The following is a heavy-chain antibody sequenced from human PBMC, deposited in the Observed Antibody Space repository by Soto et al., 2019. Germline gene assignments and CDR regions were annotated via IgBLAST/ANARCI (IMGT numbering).Heavy chain of an antibody. CDR2: IYYSGST. CDR1: GGSISSSSYY. D-gene: IGHD3-22*01. Sequence: QLQLQETGPGLGKPSETLSLTCTVSGGSISSSSYYWGWIRQPPGKWLEWIGSIYYSGSTFYNPALKSRVTIAVDTSKNQFSLKLSSVTAADTAVHYCVRLADYDSSGYYLDYWGQGTLVTVSS. CDR3: VRLADYDSSGYYLDY. J-gene: IGHJ4*02. V-gene: IGHV4-39*01.